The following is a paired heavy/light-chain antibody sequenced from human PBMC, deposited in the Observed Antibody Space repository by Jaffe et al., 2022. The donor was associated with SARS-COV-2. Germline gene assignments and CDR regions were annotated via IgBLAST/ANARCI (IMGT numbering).Light chain of an antibody. Sequence: QSVLTQPPSASGTPGQRVTISCSGSSSNIGSNTVNWYQQLPGTAPKLLIYSNNQRPSGVPDRFSGSKSGTSASLAISGLQSEDEADYYCAAWDDSLNGFWVFGGGTKLTVL. CDR1: SSNIGSNT. V-gene: IGLV1-44*01. CDR2: SNN. CDR3: AAWDDSLNGFWV. J-gene: IGLJ3*02.
Heavy chain of an antibody. Sequence: QVQLVESGGGVVQPGRSLRLSCAASGFTFSSYAMHWVRQAPGKGLEWVAVISYDGSNKYYADSVKGRFTISRDNSKNTLYLQMNSLRAEDTAVYYCARDGYSGSYRYYYGMDVWGQGTTVTVSS. J-gene: IGHJ6*02. CDR3: ARDGYSGSYRYYYGMDV. CDR2: ISYDGSNK. V-gene: IGHV3-30-3*01. D-gene: IGHD1-26*01. CDR1: GFTFSSYA.